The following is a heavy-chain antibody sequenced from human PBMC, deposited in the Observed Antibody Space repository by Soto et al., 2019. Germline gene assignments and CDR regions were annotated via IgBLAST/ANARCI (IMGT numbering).Heavy chain of an antibody. CDR2: IKQDGSEK. CDR3: ARADYYDSSGYYCGN. CDR1: GGSISSYY. V-gene: IGHV3-7*04. D-gene: IGHD3-22*01. Sequence: ETLSLTCTVSGGSISSYYWSWVRQAPGKGLEWVANIKQDGSEKYYVDSVKGRVTISRDNAKNSLYLQMNSLRAEDTAVYYCARADYYDSSGYYCGNWGQGTLVTVSS. J-gene: IGHJ4*02.